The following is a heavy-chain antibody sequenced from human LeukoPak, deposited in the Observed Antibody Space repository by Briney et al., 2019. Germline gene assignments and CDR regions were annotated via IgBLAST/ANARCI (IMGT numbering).Heavy chain of an antibody. Sequence: LLGSLRLSCATSGFNVDSNSMSWVRQTPEKGLEWLSSMYSSGRTYYADSVRGRFIISRDTSKNTVDLQLNSLRVEDSAMYFCARGDLKHWGQGTRVAVSS. CDR2: MYSSGRT. J-gene: IGHJ4*02. CDR1: GFNVDSNS. CDR3: ARGDLKH. V-gene: IGHV3-53*01.